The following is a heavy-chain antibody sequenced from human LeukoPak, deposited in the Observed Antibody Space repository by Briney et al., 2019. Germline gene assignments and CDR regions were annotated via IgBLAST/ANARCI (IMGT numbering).Heavy chain of an antibody. D-gene: IGHD1-1*01. Sequence: ASVKVSCKASGYTFTGYYMHWVRQASGQGLEWMGWINPNSGGTNYAQKFQGRVTMTRDTSISTAYMELSRLRSDDTAVYYCARGPTGTTFFYYHYYMDVWGKGTTVTISS. CDR2: INPNSGGT. CDR3: ARGPTGTTFFYYHYYMDV. CDR1: GYTFTGYY. J-gene: IGHJ6*03. V-gene: IGHV1-2*02.